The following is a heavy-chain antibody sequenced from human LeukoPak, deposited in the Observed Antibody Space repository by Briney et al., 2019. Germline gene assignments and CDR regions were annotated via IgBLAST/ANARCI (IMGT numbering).Heavy chain of an antibody. CDR2: ISSSSSYI. Sequence: GGSPRLSCAASGFTFSSYSMNWVRQAPGKGLEWVSSISSSSSYIYYADSVKGRFTISRDNAKNSLYLQMNSLRAEDTAVYYCARAGATSYYYMDVWGKGTTVTVSS. D-gene: IGHD1-26*01. V-gene: IGHV3-21*01. CDR3: ARAGATSYYYMDV. CDR1: GFTFSSYS. J-gene: IGHJ6*03.